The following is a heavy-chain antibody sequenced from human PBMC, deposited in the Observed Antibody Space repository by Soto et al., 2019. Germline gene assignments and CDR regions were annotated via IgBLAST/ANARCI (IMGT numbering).Heavy chain of an antibody. CDR3: ARVRYDSSGYKDY. Sequence: EVQLVETGGGLIQPGGSLRLSCAASGFTVSSNYMSWVRQAPGKGLEWVSVIYSGGSTYYADSVKGRFTISRDNSKNTLYLQMNSLRAEDTAVYYCARVRYDSSGYKDYWGQGTLVTVSS. CDR1: GFTVSSNY. V-gene: IGHV3-53*02. J-gene: IGHJ4*02. D-gene: IGHD3-22*01. CDR2: IYSGGST.